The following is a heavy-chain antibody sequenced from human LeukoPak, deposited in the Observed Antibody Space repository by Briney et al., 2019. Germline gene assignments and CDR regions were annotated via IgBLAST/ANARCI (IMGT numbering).Heavy chain of an antibody. CDR2: ISGSGTTT. CDR3: AKVPKYCGGDCYSYIDY. D-gene: IGHD2-21*02. V-gene: IGHV3-23*01. Sequence: GGSLRLSCAASGFTFSNFGLSWVRQAPGKGLEWVSIISGSGTTTFYVDSVRGRFTVSRDNSKNTLYLQMNTLRAEDTAVYYCAKVPKYCGGDCYSYIDYWGQGTLVTVSS. CDR1: GFTFSNFG. J-gene: IGHJ4*02.